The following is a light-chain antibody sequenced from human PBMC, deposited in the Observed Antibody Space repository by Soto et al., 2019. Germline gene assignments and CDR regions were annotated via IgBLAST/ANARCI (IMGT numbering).Light chain of an antibody. CDR3: CSYAGSSTLNYV. CDR1: SSDVGSYNL. J-gene: IGLJ1*01. Sequence: QSVLAQPASVSGSPGQSITISCTGTSSDVGSYNLVSWYQQHPGKAPKLMIYEGSKRPSGVSNRFSGSKSGNTASLTISGLQAEEEADYYCCSYAGSSTLNYVFGTGTKVTVL. V-gene: IGLV2-23*01. CDR2: EGS.